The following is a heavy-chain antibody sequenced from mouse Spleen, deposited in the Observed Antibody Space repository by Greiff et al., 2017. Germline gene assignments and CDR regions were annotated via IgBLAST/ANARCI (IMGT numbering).Heavy chain of an antibody. V-gene: IGHV3-6*01. Sequence: EVKLQESGPGLVKPSQSLSLTCSVTGYSITSGYYWNWIRQFPGNKLEWMGYISYDGSNNYNPSLKNRISITRDTSKNQFFLKLNSVTTEDTATYYCARGGESYRYFDYWGQGTTLTVSS. CDR3: ARGGESYRYFDY. CDR2: ISYDGSN. D-gene: IGHD3-3*01. J-gene: IGHJ2*01. CDR1: GYSITSGYY.